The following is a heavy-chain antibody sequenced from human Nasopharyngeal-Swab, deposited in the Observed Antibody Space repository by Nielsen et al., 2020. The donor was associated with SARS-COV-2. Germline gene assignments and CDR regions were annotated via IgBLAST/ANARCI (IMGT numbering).Heavy chain of an antibody. J-gene: IGHJ6*03. D-gene: IGHD5-18*01. CDR3: ARGGYSYGKYYYYYMDV. CDR1: GLTFSTYE. Sequence: GESLKISCAASGLTFSTYEMHWVRQPTGKGLEWVSAIGTADDPYYPGSVKGRFTISRDNAKNSLYLQMNSLRAGDTAVYYCARGGYSYGKYYYYYMDVWGKGTTVTVSS. V-gene: IGHV3-13*05. CDR2: IGTADDP.